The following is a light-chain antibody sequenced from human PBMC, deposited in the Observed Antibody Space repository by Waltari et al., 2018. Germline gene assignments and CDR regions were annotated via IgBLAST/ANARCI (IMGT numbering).Light chain of an antibody. CDR2: GAS. CDR3: QQYGSLPHT. V-gene: IGKV3-20*01. J-gene: IGKJ2*01. CDR1: QSVTSSS. Sequence: ENVLTQSPGTLSLSPGERATLSCRASQSVTSSSLAWYQQKPGQAPRLLISGASSRDTGIPDRFSGSGSGTDFTLTISRLEPEDFAVYYCQQYGSLPHTFGQGTNLEIK.